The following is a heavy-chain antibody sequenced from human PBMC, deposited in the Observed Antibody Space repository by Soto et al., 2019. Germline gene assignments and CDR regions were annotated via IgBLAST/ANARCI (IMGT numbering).Heavy chain of an antibody. Sequence: GSGPNAGEPAQTLTLTCAFSGFSLTTTRMGVAWIRQPPGKALEWLALIYWDDDKRYSPSLKNRLTVSKDTSTNRVVLTITNISPDDTGTYFCAHAGDFDLLSFDRWGPGTLVTVSS. CDR2: IYWDDDK. V-gene: IGHV2-5*02. D-gene: IGHD2-15*01. CDR1: GFSLTTTRMG. CDR3: AHAGDFDLLSFDR. J-gene: IGHJ4*02.